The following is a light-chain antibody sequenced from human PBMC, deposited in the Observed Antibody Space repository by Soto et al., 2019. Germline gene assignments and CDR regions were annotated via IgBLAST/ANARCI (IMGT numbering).Light chain of an antibody. J-gene: IGLJ1*01. V-gene: IGLV2-14*01. Sequence: QSVLTQPASVSGSPGQSITISCTGTSSDVGGYNYVSWYQQHPGKAPKLMIYDVSNRPSGVSNRFSGSKSGNTASLTISGPQADDEADYYCSSYTSSSNPYVFGTGTKVTVL. CDR1: SSDVGGYNY. CDR2: DVS. CDR3: SSYTSSSNPYV.